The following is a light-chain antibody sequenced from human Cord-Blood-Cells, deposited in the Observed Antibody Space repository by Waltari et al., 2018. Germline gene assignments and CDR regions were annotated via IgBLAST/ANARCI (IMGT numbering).Light chain of an antibody. Sequence: EIVLTQSPGTLSLSPGERATLPCRASQSVSSSYLAWYQQKPGQAPRLLIDGASSRATGIPDRFSGSGSGTDFTLTISRLEPEDFAVYYCQQYGSSITFGQGTRLEIK. V-gene: IGKV3-20*01. CDR2: GAS. CDR1: QSVSSSY. J-gene: IGKJ5*01. CDR3: QQYGSSIT.